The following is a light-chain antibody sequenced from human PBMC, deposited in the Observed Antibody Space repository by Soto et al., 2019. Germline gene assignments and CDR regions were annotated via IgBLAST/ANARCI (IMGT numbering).Light chain of an antibody. J-gene: IGKJ1*01. V-gene: IGKV3-20*01. Sequence: EIVLTQSPGTLSLSPGERAVLSCRASQSVNNNYLAWYQRKPGRAPRLLIYGASSRATGIRDRFIGSGSGTDFTLTFTRLEPEDCAVYFCQQDGSSPPTFGQGTKVEFK. CDR1: QSVNNNY. CDR3: QQDGSSPPT. CDR2: GAS.